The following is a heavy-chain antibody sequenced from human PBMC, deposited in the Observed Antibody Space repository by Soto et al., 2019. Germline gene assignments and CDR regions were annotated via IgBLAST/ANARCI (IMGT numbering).Heavy chain of an antibody. V-gene: IGHV4-30-4*01. CDR3: DSHYCPNGVCYAPDGWFDP. CDR2: VYQSGTT. Sequence: SEIRSLAGTVSGGSISSGDYYWSWIRQPPGQGLEWIGYVYQSGTTYYTPSLKSRVTLSEEPYKNQFSLKLSSVTAADTAVYYCDSHYCPNGVCYAPDGWFDPWGQGALVTVSA. CDR1: GGSISSGDYY. J-gene: IGHJ5*02. D-gene: IGHD2-8*01.